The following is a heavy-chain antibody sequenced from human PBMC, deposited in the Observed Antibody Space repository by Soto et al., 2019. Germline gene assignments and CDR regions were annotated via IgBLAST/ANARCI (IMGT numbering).Heavy chain of an antibody. CDR3: ARWWSGRRQGFYP. CDR2: ISGSDDST. J-gene: IGHJ5*02. CDR1: GFTFSSYA. Sequence: GGSLRLSCAASGFTFSSYAMSWVRQAPGKGLEWVSVISGSDDSTYYADSVKGRFTISRDNSKNTLYLQMNSLRAEDTAVYYCARWWSGRRQGFYPWGQGTLVTVSS. D-gene: IGHD3-3*01. V-gene: IGHV3-23*01.